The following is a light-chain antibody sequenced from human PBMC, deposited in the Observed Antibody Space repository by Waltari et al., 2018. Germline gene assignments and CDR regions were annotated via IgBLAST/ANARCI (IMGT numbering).Light chain of an antibody. J-gene: IGKJ1*01. CDR2: GTS. CDR3: QQYDYWPLT. V-gene: IGKV3D-15*01. Sequence: CRSCQSLTRRTFACFQQKPGQPPRLLIYGTSTRAAGIPDRFSGSGSRTDFSLTISGLQPEDFATYSCQQYDYWPLTFGQGTRVE. CDR1: QSLTRRT.